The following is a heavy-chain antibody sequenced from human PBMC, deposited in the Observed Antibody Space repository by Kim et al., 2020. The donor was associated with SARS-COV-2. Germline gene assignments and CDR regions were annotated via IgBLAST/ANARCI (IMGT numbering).Heavy chain of an antibody. CDR3: ARAGGDYYDSSGYYLLNWFDT. V-gene: IGHV4-59*01. CDR2: IYYSGST. CDR1: GGSISSYY. Sequence: SETLSLTCTVSGGSISSYYWSCIRQPPGKGLEWIGYIYYSGSTNYNPSLKSRVTISVDTSKNQFSLKLSSVTAADTAVYYCARAGGDYYDSSGYYLLNWFDTWGQGTLVTVSS. D-gene: IGHD3-22*01. J-gene: IGHJ5*02.